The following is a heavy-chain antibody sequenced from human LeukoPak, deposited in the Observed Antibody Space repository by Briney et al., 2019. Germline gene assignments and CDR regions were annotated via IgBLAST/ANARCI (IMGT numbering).Heavy chain of an antibody. Sequence: GGSLRLSCAASGFTFSDHYMDWVRQAPGKGLEWVGRTRNKANSYTTEYAASVKGRFTISRDDSKNSLYLQMNSLKTEDTAVYYCAKGPIVATITAPFDYWGQGTLVTVSS. CDR2: TRNKANSYTT. CDR1: GFTFSDHY. D-gene: IGHD5-12*01. J-gene: IGHJ4*02. V-gene: IGHV3-72*01. CDR3: AKGPIVATITAPFDY.